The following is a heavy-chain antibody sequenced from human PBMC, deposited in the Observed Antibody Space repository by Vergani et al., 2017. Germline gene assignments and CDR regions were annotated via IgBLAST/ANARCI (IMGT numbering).Heavy chain of an antibody. CDR2: IYFSGST. CDR1: GGSISSGSYY. CDR3: ARQVYDSSGYHAFDI. J-gene: IGHJ3*02. D-gene: IGHD3-22*01. V-gene: IGHV4-39*01. Sequence: QVQLQESGPGLVKPSQTLSLTCTVSGGSISSGSYYWSWIRQPPGKGLVWLGCIYFSGSTYYNPSLKSRVTISVDTSKNPFSLTLSSVTAADTAVYYYARQVYDSSGYHAFDIWGQGTMVTVSS.